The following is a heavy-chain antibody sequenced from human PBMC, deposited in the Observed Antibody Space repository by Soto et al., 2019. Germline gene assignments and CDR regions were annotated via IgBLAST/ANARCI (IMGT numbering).Heavy chain of an antibody. CDR3: ARSPKAVVVAARPHSSAPFDY. V-gene: IGHV3-33*01. CDR1: GFTFSSYG. Sequence: QVQLVESGGGVVQPGRSLRLSCAASGFTFSSYGMHWVRQAPGKGLAWVADIWYDGINKYYADSVKGRFTISRDNSKNTLYVQRNSWRAEDTDVYYCARSPKAVVVAARPHSSAPFDYCGQGPLVTVCS. J-gene: IGHJ4*02. D-gene: IGHD2-15*01. CDR2: IWYDGINK.